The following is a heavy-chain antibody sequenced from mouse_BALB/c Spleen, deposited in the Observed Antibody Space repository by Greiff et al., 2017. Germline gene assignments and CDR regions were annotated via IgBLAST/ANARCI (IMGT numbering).Heavy chain of an antibody. CDR3: ARWTARATWNYAMDY. D-gene: IGHD3-2*01. CDR1: GYSITSDYA. CDR2: ISYSGST. J-gene: IGHJ4*01. Sequence: VQLKESGPGLVKPSQSLSLTCTVTGYSITSDYAWNWIRQFPGNKLEWMGYISYSGSTSYNPSLKSRISITRDTSKNQFFLQLNSVTTEDTATYYCARWTARATWNYAMDYWGQGTSVTVSS. V-gene: IGHV3-2*02.